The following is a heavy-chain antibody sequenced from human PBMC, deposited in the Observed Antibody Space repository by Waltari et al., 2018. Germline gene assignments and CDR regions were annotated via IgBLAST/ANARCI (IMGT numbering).Heavy chain of an antibody. J-gene: IGHJ4*02. V-gene: IGHV3-20*04. CDR1: GFKFNDYG. D-gene: IGHD3-16*01. Sequence: EVQLAESGGAVVRPGGSLRLTCVASGFKFNDYGMSWVRRVSGKGLEGVSGITWNGCIISYSDSVKGRFTITRDNDKNSLSLQMTSLRVEDTALYYCARYLNWGLPRFDNWGQGTQVTVSS. CDR2: ITWNGCII. CDR3: ARYLNWGLPRFDN.